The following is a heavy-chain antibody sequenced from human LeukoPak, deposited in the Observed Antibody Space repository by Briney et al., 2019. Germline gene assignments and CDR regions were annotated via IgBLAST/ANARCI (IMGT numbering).Heavy chain of an antibody. CDR2: FDPEDGAT. V-gene: IGHV1-24*01. CDR3: ATVVLYSGNYSDY. Sequence: ASVKVSCKFSGYTLTALSMHWVRQAPGKGLEWMGGFDPEDGATIYAQKFQGRVTMTEDTSTDTAYMELSSLRSEDTAVYYFATVVLYSGNYSDYWGHGGQFTVSS. J-gene: IGHJ4*01. D-gene: IGHD1-26*01. CDR1: GYTLTALS.